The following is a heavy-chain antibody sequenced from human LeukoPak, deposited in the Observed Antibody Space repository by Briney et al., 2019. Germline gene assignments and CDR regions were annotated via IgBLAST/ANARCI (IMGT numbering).Heavy chain of an antibody. D-gene: IGHD3-10*01. Sequence: ASVKVSCKTSGYTFTSYGVSWVRQAPGQGLEWMGWISVYNGNTIYAEKLQGRVTVTTDTSTTTAYMELRSLRSDDTAVYYCARAQTTGFGESIDYWGQGTLVTVSS. CDR1: GYTFTSYG. V-gene: IGHV1-18*01. J-gene: IGHJ4*02. CDR3: ARAQTTGFGESIDY. CDR2: ISVYNGNT.